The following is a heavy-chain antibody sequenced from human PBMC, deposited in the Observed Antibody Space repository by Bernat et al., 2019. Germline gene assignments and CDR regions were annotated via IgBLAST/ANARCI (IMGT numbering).Heavy chain of an antibody. D-gene: IGHD2-15*01. CDR2: ISGSGGST. V-gene: IGHV3-23*01. CDR3: AKDRVYCSGDSCPLEWYFDL. J-gene: IGHJ2*01. Sequence: EVQLLESGGGLVQPGGSLRLSCAASGFTFSSYAMSWVRQAPGKGLEWVSAISGSGGSTYYADSVKGRFTISRDNSKNTLYLQMNSLRAEDTAVYYCAKDRVYCSGDSCPLEWYFDLWGRGTLVTVSS. CDR1: GFTFSSYA.